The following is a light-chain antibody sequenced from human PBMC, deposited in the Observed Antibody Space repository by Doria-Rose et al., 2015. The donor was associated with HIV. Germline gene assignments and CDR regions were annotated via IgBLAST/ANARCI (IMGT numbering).Light chain of an antibody. CDR3: QQSYSIPYA. V-gene: IGKV1-39*01. J-gene: IGKJ2*01. CDR1: QSISSY. CDR2: ATS. Sequence: DIRLTQSPSSLSTSVGDRVTITCRASQSISSYLNWYQQKPGKAPKLLIYATSTLQSGVPSRFSGSGSGTDFTLTISSLQPEDFGTYHCQQSYSIPYAFGRGTKREIK.